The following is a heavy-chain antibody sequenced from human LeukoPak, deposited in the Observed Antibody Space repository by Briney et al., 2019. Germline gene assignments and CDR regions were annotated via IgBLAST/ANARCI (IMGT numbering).Heavy chain of an antibody. CDR2: IKQDGSEK. CDR3: ARVDLTIFGVVIPYYYYYMDV. D-gene: IGHD3-3*01. V-gene: IGHV3-7*01. Sequence: PGGSLRLSCAASGFTFSSYWMSWVRQAPGKGLEWVANIKQDGSEKYYVDSVKGRFTISRDNAKNSLYLQMNSLRAEDTAMYYCARVDLTIFGVVIPYYYYYMDVWGKGTTVTVSS. CDR1: GFTFSSYW. J-gene: IGHJ6*03.